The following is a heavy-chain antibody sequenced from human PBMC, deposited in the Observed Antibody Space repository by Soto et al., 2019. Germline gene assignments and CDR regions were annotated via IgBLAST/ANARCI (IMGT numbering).Heavy chain of an antibody. D-gene: IGHD3-10*01. CDR1: GGSFSGYY. V-gene: IGHV4-34*12. Sequence: QVQLQQWGAGLLKPSETLSLTCAVYGGSFSGYYWSWIRQPPGKGLEWIGEIIHSGSTNYNPSLKSRVTILVDMAKNQFSLKLSSVTAADTAVYYCASPMVRGIIDYWGQGTLVTVSS. CDR3: ASPMVRGIIDY. CDR2: IIHSGST. J-gene: IGHJ4*02.